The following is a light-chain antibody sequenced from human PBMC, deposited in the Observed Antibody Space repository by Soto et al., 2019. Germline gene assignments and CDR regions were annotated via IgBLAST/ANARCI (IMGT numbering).Light chain of an antibody. Sequence: QPVLTQSPSASASLGASVKLTCTLSSGHSSYAIAWHQQQPEKGPRYLMKLNSDGSHSKGDGIPDRFSGSSSGAERYLTISSLQSGDEADYCCPPWGTGILVFGGGTKLTVL. J-gene: IGLJ2*01. CDR3: PPWGTGILV. CDR2: LNSDGSH. CDR1: SGHSSYA. V-gene: IGLV4-69*01.